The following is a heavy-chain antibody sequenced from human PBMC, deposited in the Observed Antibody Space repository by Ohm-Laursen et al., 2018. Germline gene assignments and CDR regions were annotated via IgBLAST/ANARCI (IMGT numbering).Heavy chain of an antibody. CDR1: GGSFSGYY. J-gene: IGHJ4*02. D-gene: IGHD5-12*01. V-gene: IGHV4-34*01. Sequence: GTLSLTCVVYGGSFSGYYWSWIRQPPGKGLEWIGEINHSGSTNYNPSLKSRVTISVDTSKNQFSLKLSSVTAADTAVYYCARGHIVATVDWGQGTLVTVSS. CDR3: ARGHIVATVD. CDR2: INHSGST.